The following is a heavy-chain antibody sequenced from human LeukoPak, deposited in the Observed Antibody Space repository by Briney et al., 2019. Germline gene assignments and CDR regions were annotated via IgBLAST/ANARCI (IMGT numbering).Heavy chain of an antibody. CDR1: GYSFTSYW. D-gene: IGHD6-13*01. Sequence: EESLKISCKGSGYSFTSYWIGWVRQMPGKGLEWMGIIYPGDSDTRYSPSFQGQVTISADKSISTAYLQWSSLKASNTAMYYCARHGPSDGSSWPYYYYYYYMDVWGKGTTVTVSS. CDR2: IYPGDSDT. J-gene: IGHJ6*03. V-gene: IGHV5-51*01. CDR3: ARHGPSDGSSWPYYYYYYYMDV.